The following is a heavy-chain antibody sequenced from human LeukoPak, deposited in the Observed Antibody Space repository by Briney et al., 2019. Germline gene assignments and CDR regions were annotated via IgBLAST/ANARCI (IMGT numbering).Heavy chain of an antibody. V-gene: IGHV4-39*07. CDR1: GGSISSSSYY. D-gene: IGHD6-19*01. CDR2: IYYSGST. Sequence: SETLSLTCTVSGGSISSSSYYWGWIRQPPGKGLEWIGSIYYSGSTYYNPSLKSRVTISVDKSKNQFSLKLSSVTAADTAVYYCARSQGIAVAGAIDYWGQGTLVTVSS. J-gene: IGHJ4*02. CDR3: ARSQGIAVAGAIDY.